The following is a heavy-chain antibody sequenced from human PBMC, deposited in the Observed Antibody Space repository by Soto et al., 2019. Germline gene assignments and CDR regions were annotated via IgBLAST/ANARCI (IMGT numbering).Heavy chain of an antibody. CDR1: GAPSKTCV. V-gene: IGHV1-69*01. CDR3: AAELGFGKLSVV. D-gene: IGHD3-10*01. Sequence: QVQLLQSGVEVRRLGSRVKVPGKPSGAPSKTCVISWVRQAPGQGLEWMGGIIPLFGTTDFAQRFQGRLTITTDESTTTAYMELSRLRSEDTATYYCAAELGFGKLSVVWGQGTTVIVSS. J-gene: IGHJ6*02. CDR2: IIPLFGTT.